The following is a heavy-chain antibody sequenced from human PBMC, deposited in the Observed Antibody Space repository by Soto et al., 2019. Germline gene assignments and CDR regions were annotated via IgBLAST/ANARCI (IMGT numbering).Heavy chain of an antibody. CDR2: INHGGST. CDR3: ARDREAGSFSGFDY. D-gene: IGHD1-26*01. V-gene: IGHV4-4*02. CDR1: TGYISSGNW. Sequence: SETLSLTCAVSTGYISSGNWGSWVRQPPGKGLEWIGEINHGGSTNYNPSLKSRVTMSVDKSRGHFSLRLSSVTAADTAVYFCARDREAGSFSGFDYWGQGALVTVS. J-gene: IGHJ4*02.